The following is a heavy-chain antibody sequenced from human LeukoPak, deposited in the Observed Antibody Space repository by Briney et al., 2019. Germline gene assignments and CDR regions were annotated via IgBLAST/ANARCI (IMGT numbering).Heavy chain of an antibody. CDR3: AKNYRSAYNWFDP. V-gene: IGHV3-30*02. D-gene: IGHD1-7*01. Sequence: GGSLRLSCAASGFAFRTYGMHWVRQAPGKGLEWVAFIRYDGSDKYYADSVKGRFTISRDNSKNTLYLQMNSLRAEDTAVYYCAKNYRSAYNWFDPWGQGTLVTVSS. J-gene: IGHJ5*02. CDR1: GFAFRTYG. CDR2: IRYDGSDK.